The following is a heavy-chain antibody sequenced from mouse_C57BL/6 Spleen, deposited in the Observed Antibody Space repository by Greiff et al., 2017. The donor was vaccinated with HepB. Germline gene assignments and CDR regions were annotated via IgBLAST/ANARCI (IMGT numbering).Heavy chain of an antibody. V-gene: IGHV5-9*01. CDR1: GFTFSSYT. J-gene: IGHJ2*01. D-gene: IGHD4-1*01. CDR3: ARQGGLGRGYYFDY. Sequence: EVQGVESGGGLVKPGGSLKLSCAASGFTFSSYTMSWVRQTPEKRLEWVATISGGGGNTYYPDSVKGRFTISRDNAKNTLYLQMSSLRSEDTALYYCARQGGLGRGYYFDYWGQGTTLTVSS. CDR2: ISGGGGNT.